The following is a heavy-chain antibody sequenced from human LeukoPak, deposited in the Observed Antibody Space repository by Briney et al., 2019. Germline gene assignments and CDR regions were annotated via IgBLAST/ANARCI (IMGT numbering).Heavy chain of an antibody. CDR1: GYSFTRYW. Sequence: GESLKISSNGAGYSFTRYWTSWLRQKPRKGREWMGRIDPSDAYTNYSPSFQCDVSLSDGKSISSAYLKWSRLKASDTAMYYCAKRKGTVTSRAYYYYYAMDVWGQGTTVTVSS. CDR3: AKRKGTVTSRAYYYYYAMDV. V-gene: IGHV5-10-1*01. J-gene: IGHJ6*02. D-gene: IGHD4-17*01. CDR2: IDPSDAYT.